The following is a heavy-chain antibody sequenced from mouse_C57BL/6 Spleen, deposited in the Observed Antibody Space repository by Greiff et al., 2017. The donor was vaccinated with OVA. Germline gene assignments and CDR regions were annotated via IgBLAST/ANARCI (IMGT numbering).Heavy chain of an antibody. Sequence: VQLQQPGAELVMPGASVKLSCKASGYTFTSYWMHWVKQRPGQGLEWIGEIDPSDSYTNYNQKFKGKSTLTVDKSSSTAYMQLSSLTSEDSAVYYCAIAQSFAYWGQGTLVTVSA. D-gene: IGHD1-3*01. J-gene: IGHJ3*01. CDR2: IDPSDSYT. CDR3: AIAQSFAY. CDR1: GYTFTSYW. V-gene: IGHV1-69*01.